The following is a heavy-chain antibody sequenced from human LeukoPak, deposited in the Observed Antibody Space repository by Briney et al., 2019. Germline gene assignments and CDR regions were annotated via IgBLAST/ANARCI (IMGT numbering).Heavy chain of an antibody. D-gene: IGHD2-8*01. V-gene: IGHV4-39*01. CDR1: TGTISSSSYY. J-gene: IGHJ6*02. CDR3: ARYLRCCPNGVCYNYYYYGMDV. CDR2: IYYSGST. Sequence: SETLSLTCNVPTGTISSSSYYWGWIRQPPGKGLEWIGRIYYSGSTYYNPSLKSRVTISVDTSKKQFSLKLSSVTAADTYVYYRARYLRCCPNGVCYNYYYYGMDVWGQGTTVTVSS.